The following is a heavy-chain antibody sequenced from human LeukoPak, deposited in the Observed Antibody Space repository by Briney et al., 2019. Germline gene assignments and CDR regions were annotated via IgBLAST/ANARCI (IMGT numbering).Heavy chain of an antibody. CDR2: IYTSGSP. Sequence: SETLSLTCTVSGGSISSYDWSWIRQPAGKGLEWIGRIYTSGSPNYNPSLKSRVTMSVDTSKKQFSLKLSSVTAADTAVYYCASMGRIVAHFDYWGQGTLVTVSS. D-gene: IGHD5-12*01. V-gene: IGHV4-4*07. CDR3: ASMGRIVAHFDY. CDR1: GGSISSYD. J-gene: IGHJ4*02.